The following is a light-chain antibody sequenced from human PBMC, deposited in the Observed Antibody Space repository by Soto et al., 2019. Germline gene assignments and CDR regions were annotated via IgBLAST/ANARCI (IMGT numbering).Light chain of an antibody. CDR3: QQYNSWPPIT. V-gene: IGKV3-15*01. J-gene: IGKJ5*01. CDR2: GAS. CDR1: QSVSSN. Sequence: EIVITKSPATLSVSPGEGATLSCRASQSVSSNLAWYQQKPGQAPRLLIYGASTRATGIPARFSGSGSGTEFTLTISSLRSEDFAVYYCQQYNSWPPITFGQGTRLEIK.